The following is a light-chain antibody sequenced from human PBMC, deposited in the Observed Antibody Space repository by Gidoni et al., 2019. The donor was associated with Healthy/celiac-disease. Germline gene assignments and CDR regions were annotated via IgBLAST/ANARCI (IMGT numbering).Light chain of an antibody. CDR1: SSDVGSYNR. J-gene: IGLJ1*01. V-gene: IGLV2-18*02. CDR3: SSYTSSSTYV. CDR2: EVI. Sequence: QSALTHPPSVSGSPGQSVTISCTGTSSDVGSYNRVSWYQQPPGTATKLMIYEVINRPSGVPDRFAGSKSGNTASLTISGLQAEDEADYYCSSYTSSSTYVFGTGTKVTVL.